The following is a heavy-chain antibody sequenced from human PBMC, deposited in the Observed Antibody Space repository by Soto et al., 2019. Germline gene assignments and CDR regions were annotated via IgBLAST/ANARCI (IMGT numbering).Heavy chain of an antibody. V-gene: IGHV1-69*13. CDR1: GGTFSSYA. J-gene: IGHJ5*02. D-gene: IGHD3-16*01. CDR3: ARDGGQQDPWFDP. CDR2: IIPIFGTA. Sequence: ASVKVSCKASGGTFSSYAISWVRQAPGQGLEWMGGIIPIFGTANYAQKFQGRVTITADESTSTAYMELSSLRSEDTAVYYCARDGGQQDPWFDPWGQGTLVTVSS.